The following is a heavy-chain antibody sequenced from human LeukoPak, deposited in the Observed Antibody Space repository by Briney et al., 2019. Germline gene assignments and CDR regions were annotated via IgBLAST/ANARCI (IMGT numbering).Heavy chain of an antibody. CDR3: ARDRVPYYYGSGSYYF. J-gene: IGHJ4*02. CDR2: IKQDRSEK. Sequence: PAGSLRLSCAASGFTFSSYWMSWVRQAPGKGLQGVANIKQDRSEKYFVDSVKGRFYISRDNAKNSLYLQMNSLRAEDTAVYYCARDRVPYYYGSGSYYFWGQGTLVTVSS. V-gene: IGHV3-7*03. CDR1: GFTFSSYW. D-gene: IGHD3-10*01.